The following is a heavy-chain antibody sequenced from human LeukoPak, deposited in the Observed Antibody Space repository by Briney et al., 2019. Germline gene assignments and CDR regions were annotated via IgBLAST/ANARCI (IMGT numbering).Heavy chain of an antibody. V-gene: IGHV3-30-3*01. J-gene: IGHJ4*02. D-gene: IGHD3-16*02. Sequence: GGSLRLSCAASGFTFSSYAMHWVRQAPGKGLEWVAVISYDGSNKYYADSVKGRFTISRDNSKNTLYLQMNSLRAEDTAVYYCARVMWGSYRSSAFDYWGQGTLVTVSS. CDR1: GFTFSSYA. CDR3: ARVMWGSYRSSAFDY. CDR2: ISYDGSNK.